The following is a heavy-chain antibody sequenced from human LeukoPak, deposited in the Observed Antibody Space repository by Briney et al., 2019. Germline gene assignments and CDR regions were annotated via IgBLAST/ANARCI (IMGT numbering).Heavy chain of an antibody. CDR3: ARYYYYYMDV. J-gene: IGHJ6*03. Sequence: PSETLSLTCAVSGDSISAPNWWSWVRQSPGKGLEWIGEIYHSGSTNYSPSLKSRVTVSMDKSKNQFSLNLNSVTAADTAIYYCARYYYYYMDVWGKGTTVTVSS. CDR2: IYHSGST. CDR1: GDSISAPNW. V-gene: IGHV4-4*02.